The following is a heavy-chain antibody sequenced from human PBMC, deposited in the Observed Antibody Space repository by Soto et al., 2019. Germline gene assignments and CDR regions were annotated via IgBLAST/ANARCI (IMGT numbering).Heavy chain of an antibody. CDR1: WGSISNDNYY. CDR2: IYYSGST. D-gene: IGHD3-22*01. J-gene: IGHJ1*01. CDR3: SRTAGPVSSYDTNAACER. Sequence: PPGTLSLPCTVSWGSISNDNYYWSWIRQSPGKGVEWIAYIYYSGSTYYNPSLKSRLTISVDPSKNQFSLKLSSVTAAATAVYYCSRTAGPVSSYDTNAACERWGKGTLVTVSS. V-gene: IGHV4-30-4*01.